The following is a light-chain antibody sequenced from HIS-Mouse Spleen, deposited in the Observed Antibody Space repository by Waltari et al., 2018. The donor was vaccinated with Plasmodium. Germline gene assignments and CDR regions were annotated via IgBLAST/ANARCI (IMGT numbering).Light chain of an antibody. CDR2: DAS. CDR1: QGISSA. J-gene: IGKJ5*01. V-gene: IGKV1-13*02. Sequence: AIQLTQSPSSLSASVGARVTITCRASQGISSALAWYQQKPGKAPKLLIYDASSLESGVPSRFSGSGSGTDFTLTISSLQPEDFATYYCKQFNSYPPPFGQGTRLEIK. CDR3: KQFNSYPPP.